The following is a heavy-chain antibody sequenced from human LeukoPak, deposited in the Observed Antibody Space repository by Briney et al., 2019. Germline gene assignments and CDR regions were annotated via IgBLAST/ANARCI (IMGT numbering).Heavy chain of an antibody. V-gene: IGHV1-2*02. CDR3: ARDRECSGGSCYSWFDP. Sequence: DSVKVSCKASGYTFTGYYMHWVRQAPGQGLEWMGWINPNSGGTNYAQKFQGRVTMTRDTSISTAYMELSRLRSDDTAVYYCARDRECSGGSCYSWFDPWGQGTLVTVSS. J-gene: IGHJ5*02. D-gene: IGHD2-15*01. CDR1: GYTFTGYY. CDR2: INPNSGGT.